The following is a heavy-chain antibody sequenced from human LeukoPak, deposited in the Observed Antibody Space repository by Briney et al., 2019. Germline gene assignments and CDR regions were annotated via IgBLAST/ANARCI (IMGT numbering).Heavy chain of an antibody. V-gene: IGHV3-23*01. J-gene: IGHJ4*02. Sequence: PGGSLRLYCVVSGFTFSSYAMRWVRQAPGKGLEWVSPISGSGGSTYYADSVKGRFTISRDNSKNTLYLQMNSLRVEDTAVYYCAKSGGSSTYSHVDYWGQGTLVTVSS. CDR3: AKSGGSSTYSHVDY. CDR1: GFTFSSYA. D-gene: IGHD2-2*01. CDR2: ISGSGGST.